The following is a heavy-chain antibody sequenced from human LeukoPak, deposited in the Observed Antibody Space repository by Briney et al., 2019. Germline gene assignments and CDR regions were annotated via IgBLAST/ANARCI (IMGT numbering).Heavy chain of an antibody. J-gene: IGHJ4*02. CDR2: IYYSGST. Sequence: KSSETLSLTCTVSGGSISSGDYYWNWIRQPPGKGLEWIGYIYYSGSTFYNPSLVSRVTISVDTSKNQFSLKLSSVTTPDTAMYYCARVPTGYYPFDYWGQGTLVTVSS. CDR3: ARVPTGYYPFDY. D-gene: IGHD3-9*01. V-gene: IGHV4-30-4*01. CDR1: GGSISSGDYY.